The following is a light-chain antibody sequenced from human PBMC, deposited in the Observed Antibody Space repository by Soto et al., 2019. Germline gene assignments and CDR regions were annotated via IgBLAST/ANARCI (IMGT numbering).Light chain of an antibody. CDR3: QKYNNGPPAT. J-gene: IGKJ3*01. Sequence: DIQMTPSPSSLSASVGDRVTITCRASQAINNFLAWYQQKPGKAPKILIYAATTLQSGVPSRFSGGGSGTDFTLTISSLQPEDVATYYCQKYNNGPPATFGPGTKVDIK. CDR2: AAT. V-gene: IGKV1-27*01. CDR1: QAINNF.